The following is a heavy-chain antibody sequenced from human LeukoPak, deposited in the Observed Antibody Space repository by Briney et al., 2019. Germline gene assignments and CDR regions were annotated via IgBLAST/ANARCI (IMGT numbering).Heavy chain of an antibody. J-gene: IGHJ6*02. D-gene: IGHD1-26*01. CDR2: IRYDGSNK. V-gene: IGHV3-30*02. CDR1: GFTFSSYG. Sequence: GGSLRLSCAASGFTFSSYGMHWVRQAPGKGLEWVAFIRYDGSNKYYADSVKGRFTISRDNSKNTLYLQMNSLRAEDTAVYYCAKTGAKGGSYFDYYYGMDVWGQGTTVTVSS. CDR3: AKTGAKGGSYFDYYYGMDV.